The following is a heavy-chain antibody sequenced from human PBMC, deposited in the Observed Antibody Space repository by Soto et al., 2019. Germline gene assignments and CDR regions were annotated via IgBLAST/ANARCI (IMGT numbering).Heavy chain of an antibody. CDR1: GYTFTGYY. J-gene: IGHJ4*02. D-gene: IGHD1-7*01. CDR2: INPNSGGT. Sequence: VASVKVSCKASGYTFTGYYMHWVRQAPGQGLEWMGWINPNSGGTNYAQKFQGRVTMTRDTSISTAYMELSRLRSDDTAVYYCARDGGDSFEGTGTTLSWPNWGQGTLVTVSS. V-gene: IGHV1-2*02. CDR3: ARDGGDSFEGTGTTLSWPN.